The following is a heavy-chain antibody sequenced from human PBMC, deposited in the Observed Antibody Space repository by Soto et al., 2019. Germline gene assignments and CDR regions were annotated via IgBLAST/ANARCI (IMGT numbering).Heavy chain of an antibody. CDR3: ARGSVVVAAFSNYCYYGRDV. CDR1: RWAYSVYY. V-gene: IGHV4-34*01. Sequence: SETLSLTCPVDRWAYSVYYWTVMRNRPLNGLEWIGEIKHSGSTNYNPSLKARVTISVDTFKNNFSLKLSSVTAAATAVYDRARGSVVVAAFSNYCYYGRDVWRKGPTVTASS. J-gene: IGHJ6*04. CDR2: IKHSGST. D-gene: IGHD2-15*01.